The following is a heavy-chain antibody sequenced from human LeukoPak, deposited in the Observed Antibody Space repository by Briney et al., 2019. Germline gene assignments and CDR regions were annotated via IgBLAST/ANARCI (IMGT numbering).Heavy chain of an antibody. CDR1: GFTFSTYS. CDR3: ARLTTTGGI. Sequence: GESLRLSCAASGFTFSTYSMNWLRLAPGKGLEWVSSISPDSNYKYYVDSVKGRFTISRDNAKNTLFLQMNSLRAEETAVYYCARLTTTGGIWGQGTLVTVSS. D-gene: IGHD4-17*01. V-gene: IGHV3-21*01. CDR2: ISPDSNYK. J-gene: IGHJ4*02.